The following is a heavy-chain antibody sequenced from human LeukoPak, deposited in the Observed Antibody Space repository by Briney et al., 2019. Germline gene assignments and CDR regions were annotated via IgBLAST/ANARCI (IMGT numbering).Heavy chain of an antibody. J-gene: IGHJ4*02. D-gene: IGHD3-22*01. V-gene: IGHV1-69*04. CDR2: IIPILSIA. CDR1: GGTFSSYA. Sequence: SVKVSCKASGGTFSSYAISWVRQAPGQGLEWMGRIIPILSIANYAQKFQGRVTITADKSTSTAYMELSSLRSEDTAVYYCAGTYYYDSSGYYNGDYWGQGTLVTVSS. CDR3: AGTYYYDSSGYYNGDY.